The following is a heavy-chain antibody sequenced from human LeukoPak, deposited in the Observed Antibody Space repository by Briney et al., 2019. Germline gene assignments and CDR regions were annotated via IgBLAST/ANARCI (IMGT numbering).Heavy chain of an antibody. V-gene: IGHV5-51*01. CDR3: ARRGKGYCSGGSCYAYPDY. CDR2: IYPGDSDT. D-gene: IGHD2-15*01. J-gene: IGHJ4*02. Sequence: GESLKISCQASGYTFTNYWIGWVRQMPGKGLEWMGIIYPGDSDTRYSPSFQGQVTISADKSISTAYLQWSSLKASDTAMYYCARRGKGYCSGGSCYAYPDYWGQGTLVTVSS. CDR1: GYTFTNYW.